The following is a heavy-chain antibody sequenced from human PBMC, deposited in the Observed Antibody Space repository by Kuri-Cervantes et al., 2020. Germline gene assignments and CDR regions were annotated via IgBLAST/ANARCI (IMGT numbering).Heavy chain of an antibody. CDR2: IFSNDEK. Sequence: ETLSLTCTVSGGSINSSNYYWGWIRQPPGKGLEWLAHIFSNDEKSYSTSLKSRLTISKDTSKNQVVLTMTNMCPVDTATYYCAHRQVRRPNDFHHWGQGTLVTVSS. J-gene: IGHJ1*01. V-gene: IGHV2-26*01. CDR1: GGSINSSNYY. CDR3: AHRQVRRPNDFHH. D-gene: IGHD2-21*01.